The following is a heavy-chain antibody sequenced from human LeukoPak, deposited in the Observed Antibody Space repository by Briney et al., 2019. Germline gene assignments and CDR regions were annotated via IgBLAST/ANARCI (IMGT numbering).Heavy chain of an antibody. CDR2: INHSGST. CDR1: GGSLSGYY. Sequence: SETQSLTCAVYGGSLSGYYWSWIRQPPGKGLEWIGEINHSGSTNYNPSLKSRVTISVDTSKNQFSLKLSSVTAADTAVYYCARGPYNWNYAWFDPWGQGTLVTVSS. D-gene: IGHD1-7*01. V-gene: IGHV4-34*01. J-gene: IGHJ5*02. CDR3: ARGPYNWNYAWFDP.